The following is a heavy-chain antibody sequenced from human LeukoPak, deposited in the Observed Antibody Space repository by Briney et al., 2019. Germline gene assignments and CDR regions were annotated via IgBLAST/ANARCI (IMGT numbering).Heavy chain of an antibody. V-gene: IGHV4-61*02. CDR3: RSITMVRGVIANDY. J-gene: IGHJ4*02. CDR1: GGSISSSSYY. Sequence: SETLSLTCTVSGGSISSSSYYWSWIRQPAGKGLEWIGRIYTSGSTNYNPSLKSRVTMSVDTSKNQFSLKLSSVTAADTAVYYCRSITMVRGVIANDYWGQGTLVTVSS. D-gene: IGHD3-10*01. CDR2: IYTSGST.